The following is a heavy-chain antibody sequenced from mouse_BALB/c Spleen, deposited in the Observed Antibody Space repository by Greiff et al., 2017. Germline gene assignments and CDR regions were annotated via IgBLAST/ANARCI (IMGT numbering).Heavy chain of an antibody. Sequence: EVMLVESGGGLVQPGGSLKLSCAASGFTFSSYTMSWVRQTPEKRLEWVAYISNGGGSTYYPDTVKGRFTISRDNAKNTLYLQMSSLKSEDTAMYYCARQGHYGSRFDYWGQGTTLTVSS. V-gene: IGHV5-12-2*01. CDR3: ARQGHYGSRFDY. CDR1: GFTFSSYT. J-gene: IGHJ2*01. CDR2: ISNGGGST. D-gene: IGHD1-1*01.